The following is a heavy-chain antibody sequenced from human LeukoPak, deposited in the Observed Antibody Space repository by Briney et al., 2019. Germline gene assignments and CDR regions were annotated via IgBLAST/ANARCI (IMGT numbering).Heavy chain of an antibody. Sequence: PGGSLRLSCAASGFTFSDYYMSWIRQAPGKGLEWVSDISGGGATTFYADSVKGRFTISRDNSKNTLYLQLRSLRAEDTAVYYCAKSTGYSTTGRDFDSWGRGTLVTVSS. D-gene: IGHD6-13*01. J-gene: IGHJ4*02. V-gene: IGHV3-23*01. CDR3: AKSTGYSTTGRDFDS. CDR1: GFTFSDYY. CDR2: ISGGGATT.